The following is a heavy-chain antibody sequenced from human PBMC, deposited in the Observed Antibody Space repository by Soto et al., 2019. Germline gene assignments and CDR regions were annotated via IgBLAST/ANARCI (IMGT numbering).Heavy chain of an antibody. Sequence: QVQLVQSGAEVKKPGSSVKVSCKASGGTFSSYTISWVRQAPGQGLEWMGRIIPILGIANYAQKFQGRVTXTXDXXTSTAYMELSSLRSEDTAVYYCARDVGYSSGWYDYWGQGTLVTVSS. CDR2: IIPILGIA. V-gene: IGHV1-69*08. CDR1: GGTFSSYT. D-gene: IGHD6-19*01. CDR3: ARDVGYSSGWYDY. J-gene: IGHJ4*02.